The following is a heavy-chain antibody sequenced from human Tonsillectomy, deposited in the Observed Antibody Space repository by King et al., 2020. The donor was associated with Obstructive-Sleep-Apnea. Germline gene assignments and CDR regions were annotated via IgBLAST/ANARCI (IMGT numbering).Heavy chain of an antibody. V-gene: IGHV4-39*07. D-gene: IGHD2-21*01. CDR3: ARDADFVFDY. J-gene: IGHJ4*02. CDR1: GGSISSSSYY. CDR2: IYYSGSP. Sequence: QLQESGPGLVKPSETLSLTCTVSGGSISSSSYYWGWIRQPPGKGLEGIGSIYYSGSPYYNPSLKSRVTISVDTSKNQFSLKPSSVTAADTAVYYCARDADFVFDYWGQGTLVTVSS.